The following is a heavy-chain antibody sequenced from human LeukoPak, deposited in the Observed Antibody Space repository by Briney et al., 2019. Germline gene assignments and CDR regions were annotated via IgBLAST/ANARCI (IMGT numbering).Heavy chain of an antibody. D-gene: IGHD3-22*01. V-gene: IGHV1-46*01. CDR1: GYTFTSYW. Sequence: GASVKVSCKASGYTFTSYWIQWVRQAPGQGLEWMGLINPSDGSTAYAHRFQGRVTMTRDTSTSTVYMDLSSLRSEDTAVYYCANPRYDSSGYYYVDWGQGTLVTVSS. CDR2: INPSDGST. CDR3: ANPRYDSSGYYYVD. J-gene: IGHJ4*02.